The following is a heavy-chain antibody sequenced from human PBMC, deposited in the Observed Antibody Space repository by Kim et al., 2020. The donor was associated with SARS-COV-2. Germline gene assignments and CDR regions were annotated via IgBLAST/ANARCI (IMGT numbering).Heavy chain of an antibody. Sequence: GGSLRLSCVASGFTFSNYAMNWVRQAPGKGLEWVSSISSSSSHAYYADSVQGRFTISRDNAKNSLYLQMNSLRAEDTALYYCTRLGYNFGIKPVDWWGQGTLVTVSS. CDR1: GFTFSNYA. V-gene: IGHV3-21*01. D-gene: IGHD5-18*01. CDR2: ISSSSSHA. J-gene: IGHJ4*02. CDR3: TRLGYNFGIKPVDW.